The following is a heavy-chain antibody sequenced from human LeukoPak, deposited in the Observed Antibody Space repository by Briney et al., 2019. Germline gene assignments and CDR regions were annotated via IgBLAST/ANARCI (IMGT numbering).Heavy chain of an antibody. CDR1: GFTFSSYA. Sequence: GGSLRLSSAASGFTFSSYAMSWVRQAPGKGLEWVSAISGSGGSTYYADSVKGRFTISRDNSKNTLYLQMNSLRAEDTAVYYCAKRPSGSYYSGDAFDIWGQGTMVTVSS. CDR2: ISGSGGST. D-gene: IGHD3-10*01. V-gene: IGHV3-23*01. CDR3: AKRPSGSYYSGDAFDI. J-gene: IGHJ3*02.